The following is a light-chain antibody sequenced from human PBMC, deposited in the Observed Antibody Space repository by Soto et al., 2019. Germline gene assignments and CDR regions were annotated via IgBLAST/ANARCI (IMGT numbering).Light chain of an antibody. CDR3: QQYNNWPGT. CDR2: GAS. Sequence: EIVMTQFPATLSVSPGERATLSCRASQSFSNNLAWYQQKPGQAPRLLIYGASTRATGIPARFSGGGSGTEFTLTINSLQSEDFAVYYCQQYNNWPGTFGQGTKV. J-gene: IGKJ1*01. V-gene: IGKV3-15*01. CDR1: QSFSNN.